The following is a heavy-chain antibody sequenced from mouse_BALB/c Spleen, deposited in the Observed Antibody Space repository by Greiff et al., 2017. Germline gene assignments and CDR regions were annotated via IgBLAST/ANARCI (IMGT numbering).Heavy chain of an antibody. D-gene: IGHD1-1*01. CDR1: GYSFTSYY. CDR2: IDPFNGGT. V-gene: IGHV1S135*01. CDR3: ARAYGRLYAMDY. Sequence: EVQLVESGPELMKPGASVKISCKASGYSFTSYYMHWVKQSHGKSLEWIGYIDPFNGGTSYNQKFKGKATLTVDKSSSTAYMHLSSLTSEDSAVYYCARAYGRLYAMDYWGQGTSVTVSS. J-gene: IGHJ4*01.